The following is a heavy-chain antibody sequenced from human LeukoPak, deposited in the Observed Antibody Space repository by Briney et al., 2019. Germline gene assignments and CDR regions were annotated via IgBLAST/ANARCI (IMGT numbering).Heavy chain of an antibody. D-gene: IGHD2-2*01. CDR2: IYYSGST. V-gene: IGHV4-31*03. CDR1: GGSISSGGYY. CDR3: ARSVVVPAASFYYYGMDV. Sequence: PSEALSLTCTVSGGSISSGGYYWSWIRQPPGKGLDWIGYIYYSGSTYYNPSLKSRVTISVDTPKNQFSLKLSSVTAADTAVYYCARSVVVPAASFYYYGMDVWGQGTTVTVSS. J-gene: IGHJ6*02.